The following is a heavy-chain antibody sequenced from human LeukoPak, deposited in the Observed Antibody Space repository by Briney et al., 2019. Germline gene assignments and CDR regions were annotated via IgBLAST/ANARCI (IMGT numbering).Heavy chain of an antibody. CDR3: ARDIVVVPAAIQDWFDP. V-gene: IGHV3-21*01. D-gene: IGHD2-2*02. CDR2: ISSSSSYI. Sequence: GGSLRLSCAASGFTFSNYAMSWVRQAPGKGLEWVSSISSSSSYIYYADSVKGRFTISRDNAKNSLYLQMNSLRAEDTAVYYCARDIVVVPAAIQDWFDPWGQGTLVTVSS. CDR1: GFTFSNYA. J-gene: IGHJ5*02.